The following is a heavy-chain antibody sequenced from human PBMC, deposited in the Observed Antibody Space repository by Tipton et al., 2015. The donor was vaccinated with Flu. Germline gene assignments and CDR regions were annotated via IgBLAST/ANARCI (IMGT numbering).Heavy chain of an antibody. CDR3: ARVAPAAPDAFDI. CDR2: INPSGGST. J-gene: IGHJ3*02. D-gene: IGHD2-2*01. CDR1: GYTFTSYY. V-gene: IGHV1-46*04. Sequence: QLVQSGPEVKKPGASVKVSCKASGYTFTSYYMHWVRQAPGQGLEWMGIINPSGGSTSYAQKLQGRVTMTRDTSTSTVYMELSSLRSEDTAVYYCARVAPAAPDAFDIWGQGTMVTVSS.